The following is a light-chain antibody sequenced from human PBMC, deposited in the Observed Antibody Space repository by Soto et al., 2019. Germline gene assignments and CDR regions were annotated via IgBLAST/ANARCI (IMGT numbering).Light chain of an antibody. CDR1: SSDVGHYNF. V-gene: IGLV2-11*01. Sequence: QSALTQPRSVSGSPGQSVTISCTGTSSDVGHYNFVSWYQQHPGEAPKLMIYDVSKWPSGVPDRFSGSKSGNTASLTIHGLQAEDEADYYCCSYAGPYTGVFGGGTKLTVL. CDR3: CSYAGPYTGV. CDR2: DVS. J-gene: IGLJ3*02.